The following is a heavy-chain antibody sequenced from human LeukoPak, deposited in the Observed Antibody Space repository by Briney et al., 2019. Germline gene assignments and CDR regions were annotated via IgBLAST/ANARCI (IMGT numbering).Heavy chain of an antibody. CDR2: IAYDGSSK. Sequence: GGSLRLSCAASGFIFNTYGMHWVRQAPGKGLEWVAAIAYDGSSKYYADSVKGRFTISGDNSKTTLYLEMNSLRPEDSAVYYCARARWEIHLTPDYWGQGTVVTVSS. J-gene: IGHJ4*02. CDR1: GFIFNTYG. V-gene: IGHV3-30*03. CDR3: ARARWEIHLTPDY. D-gene: IGHD1-26*01.